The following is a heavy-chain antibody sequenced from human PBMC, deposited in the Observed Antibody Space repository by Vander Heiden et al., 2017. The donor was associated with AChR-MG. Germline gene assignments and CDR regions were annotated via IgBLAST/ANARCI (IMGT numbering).Heavy chain of an antibody. CDR2: IYYSGST. D-gene: IGHD1-7*01. CDR1: GGSISSCSYY. J-gene: IGHJ4*02. Sequence: QVQLQQSGPGLVKPSQTLSLTCTVSGGSISSCSYYWSWIRKHPGKCLEWIGYIYYSGSTYYNPSLKSRVTISVDTSKNQSSRKLSSVTAADTAVYYCARDPPTGARGYWGQGTLVTVSS. CDR3: ARDPPTGARGY. V-gene: IGHV4-31*03.